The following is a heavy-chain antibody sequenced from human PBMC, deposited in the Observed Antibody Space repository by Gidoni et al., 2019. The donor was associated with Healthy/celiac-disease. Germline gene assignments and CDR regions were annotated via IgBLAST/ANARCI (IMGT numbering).Heavy chain of an antibody. Sequence: QVQLVESGGGVVQPGRSLRLSCAASGFTFSSYGMHWVRQAPGKGLEWVAVIWYDGSNKYYADSVKGRFTISRDNSKNTLYLQMNSLRAEDTAVYYCARDSQTYYYGSGSYYFGYWGQGTLVTVSS. D-gene: IGHD3-10*01. J-gene: IGHJ4*02. V-gene: IGHV3-33*01. CDR2: IWYDGSNK. CDR1: GFTFSSYG. CDR3: ARDSQTYYYGSGSYYFGY.